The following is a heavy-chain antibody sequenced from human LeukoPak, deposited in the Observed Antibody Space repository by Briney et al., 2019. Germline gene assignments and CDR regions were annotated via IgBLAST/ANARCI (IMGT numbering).Heavy chain of an antibody. CDR3: ARASGSSSGGWVYYYYMDV. CDR2: ISSSSNTI. D-gene: IGHD6-6*01. J-gene: IGHJ6*03. CDR1: GFTFSSYT. V-gene: IGHV3-48*01. Sequence: GSLRLSCAASGFTFSSYTMKWVRQAPGKGLEWVSYISSSSNTIYYADSVKGRFTISRDNAKNSLYLQMNSLRADDTAVYYCARASGSSSGGWVYYYYMDVWGKGTTVTVSS.